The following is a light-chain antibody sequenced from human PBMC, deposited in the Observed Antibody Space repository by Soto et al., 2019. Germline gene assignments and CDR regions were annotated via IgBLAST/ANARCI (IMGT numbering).Light chain of an antibody. J-gene: IGKJ4*01. CDR2: GAS. V-gene: IGKV3-20*01. CDR3: QPYNNWPLT. CDR1: QRISSMY. Sequence: EIVLTQSPGTLSLSPGERATLSCRASQRISSMYLAWYQQKPGRAPRLIIYGASRRATGIPERFSGSESGTDFTLTISRLEPEDFAVYYCQPYNNWPLTFGGGTKVDIK.